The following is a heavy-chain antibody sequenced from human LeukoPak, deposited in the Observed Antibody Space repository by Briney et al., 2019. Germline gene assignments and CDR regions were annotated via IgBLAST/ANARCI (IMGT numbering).Heavy chain of an antibody. Sequence: SETLSLTCTVSGGSISSYYWSWIRQPPGKGLEWIGYIYYSGSTNYNPSLKSRVTISVDTSKNQSSLKLSSVTAADTAVYYCARDLSSYFDYWGQGTLVTVSS. CDR3: ARDLSSYFDY. D-gene: IGHD2-2*01. J-gene: IGHJ4*02. CDR2: IYYSGST. V-gene: IGHV4-59*01. CDR1: GGSISSYY.